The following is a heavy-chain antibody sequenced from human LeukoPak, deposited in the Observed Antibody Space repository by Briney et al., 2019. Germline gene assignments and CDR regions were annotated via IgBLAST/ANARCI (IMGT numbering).Heavy chain of an antibody. CDR2: IGGTGGNI. CDR3: AREEDVVFDY. V-gene: IGHV3-23*01. Sequence: PGGSLRLSCAASGLSFSNYAMYWVRQAPGKGLEWVSAIGGTGGNIFYTDSVKGRFTISRDNSKNTLYLQMNSLRAEDTAVYYCAREEDVVFDYWGQGTLVTVSS. J-gene: IGHJ4*02. D-gene: IGHD2-15*01. CDR1: GLSFSNYA.